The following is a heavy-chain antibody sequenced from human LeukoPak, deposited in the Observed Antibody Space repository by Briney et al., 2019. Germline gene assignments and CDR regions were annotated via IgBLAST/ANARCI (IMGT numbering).Heavy chain of an antibody. CDR3: ATQYCSSTSCYPYWVDY. V-gene: IGHV1-18*01. CDR1: GYTFSSYG. CDR2: ISAYNGNT. D-gene: IGHD2-2*01. Sequence: ASVKVSCKASGYTFSSYGISWVRQAPGQGLDLMGWISAYNGNTNYAQKLQGRVTMTTDTSTSTAYMELRSLRSDDTAVYYCATQYCSSTSCYPYWVDYWGQGTLVTVSS. J-gene: IGHJ4*02.